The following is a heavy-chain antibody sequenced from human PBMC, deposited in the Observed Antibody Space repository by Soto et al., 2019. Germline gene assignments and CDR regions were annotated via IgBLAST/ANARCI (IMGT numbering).Heavy chain of an antibody. CDR1: GGSISSGAYY. D-gene: IGHD3-16*01. CDR2: IYYSGST. V-gene: IGHV4-31*03. CDR3: ARVRSGVGYNWFDP. Sequence: TVSGGSISSGAYYWSWIRQHPGRGLEWIGYIYYSGSTYYNPSLKSRVTISVDTSKSQFSLKLSSVTAADTAVYYCARVRSGVGYNWFDPWGQGTLVTVSS. J-gene: IGHJ5*02.